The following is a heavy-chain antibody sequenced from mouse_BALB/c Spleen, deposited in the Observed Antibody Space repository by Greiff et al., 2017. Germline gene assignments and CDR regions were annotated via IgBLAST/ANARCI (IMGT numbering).Heavy chain of an antibody. CDR3: ARDGGDGYYLFAY. D-gene: IGHD2-3*01. CDR1: GFTFSSYA. J-gene: IGHJ3*01. V-gene: IGHV5-9-4*01. Sequence: EVKLMESGGGLVKPGGSLKLSCAASGFTFSSYAMSWVRQSPEKRLEWVAEISSGGSYTYYPDTVTGRFTISRDNAKNTLYLEMSSLRSEDTAMYYCARDGGDGYYLFAYWGQGTLVTVSA. CDR2: ISSGGSYT.